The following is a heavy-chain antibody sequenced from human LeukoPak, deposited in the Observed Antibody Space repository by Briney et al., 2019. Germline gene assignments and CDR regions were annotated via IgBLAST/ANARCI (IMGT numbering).Heavy chain of an antibody. Sequence: GGSLRLSCAASGFTFSDYYKSWIRQAPGQGLEWVSYISSSGSTIYYADSVKGRFTISRDNAKNSLYLQMNSLRAEDTAVYYCARDTDYGYVDYWGQGTLVTVSS. CDR1: GFTFSDYY. D-gene: IGHD5-18*01. J-gene: IGHJ4*02. CDR2: ISSSGSTI. CDR3: ARDTDYGYVDY. V-gene: IGHV3-11*04.